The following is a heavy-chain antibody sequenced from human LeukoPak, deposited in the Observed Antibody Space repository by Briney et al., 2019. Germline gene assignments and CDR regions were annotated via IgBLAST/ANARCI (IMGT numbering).Heavy chain of an antibody. J-gene: IGHJ4*02. V-gene: IGHV3-23*01. CDR3: AKRGVVIRVILVGFHKEAYYFDS. D-gene: IGHD3-22*01. Sequence: GGSLRLSCAVSGVTLSNYGMSWVRQAPGKGLEWVAGISGSGGSTSYADSVKGRFTISRDNPRNTLYLQMNSLRAEDTAVYFCAKRGVVIRVILVGFHKEAYYFDSWGQGALVTVSS. CDR2: ISGSGGST. CDR1: GVTLSNYG.